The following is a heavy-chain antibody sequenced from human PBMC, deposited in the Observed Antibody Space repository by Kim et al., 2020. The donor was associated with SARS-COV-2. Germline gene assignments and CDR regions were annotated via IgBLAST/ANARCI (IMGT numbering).Heavy chain of an antibody. CDR1: GGSISSFY. CDR3: ARELGYYERSGFDAFDI. CDR2: IYYSGST. V-gene: IGHV4-59*01. Sequence: SETLSLTCTVSGGSISSFYWSWLRQPPGKGLEWIGYIYYSGSTNYNPSLKSRVTISLDTSKNQFSLKLSSVTAADTAVYYCARELGYYERSGFDAFDIWGQGTMVTVSS. D-gene: IGHD3-22*01. J-gene: IGHJ3*02.